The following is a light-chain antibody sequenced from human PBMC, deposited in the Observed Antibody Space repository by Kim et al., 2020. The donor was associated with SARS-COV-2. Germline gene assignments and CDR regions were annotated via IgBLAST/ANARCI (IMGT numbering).Light chain of an antibody. CDR1: SSDVGSDKY. Sequence: GHGITISGTGTSSDVGSDKYVSWYQQYPGKAPKLMIYDVSERPSGASTRFSGSKSGNTASLTISGLQAEDEADYYCSSYTTSNTYVFGTGTKVTVL. J-gene: IGLJ1*01. CDR3: SSYTTSNTYV. CDR2: DVS. V-gene: IGLV2-14*04.